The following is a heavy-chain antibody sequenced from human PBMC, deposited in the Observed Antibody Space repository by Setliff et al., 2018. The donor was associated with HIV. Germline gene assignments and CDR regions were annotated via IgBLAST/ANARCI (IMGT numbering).Heavy chain of an antibody. V-gene: IGHV4-34*01. CDR1: GGSFSGYY. J-gene: IGHJ4*02. CDR3: ARLGAEDFSDYDWVDY. CDR2: INHSGDT. D-gene: IGHD5-12*01. Sequence: SETLSLTCAVYGGSFSGYYWSWIRQPPGKGLEWIGEINHSGDTNYNPTLKSRVAISVDTSKNQLSLNLNSVTAAETAVYYCARLGAEDFSDYDWVDYWGQGTLVTVSS.